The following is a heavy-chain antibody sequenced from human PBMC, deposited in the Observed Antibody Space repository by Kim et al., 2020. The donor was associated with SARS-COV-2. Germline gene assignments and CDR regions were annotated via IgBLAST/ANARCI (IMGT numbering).Heavy chain of an antibody. Sequence: ASVKVSCKVSGYTLTELSMHWVRQAPGKGLEWMGGFDPEDGETIYAQKFQGRVTMTEDTSTDTAYMELSSLRSEDTAVYYCATRGGSGSYVWFDPWGQGTLVTVSS. CDR1: GYTLTELS. J-gene: IGHJ5*02. V-gene: IGHV1-24*01. CDR3: ATRGGSGSYVWFDP. CDR2: FDPEDGET. D-gene: IGHD3-10*01.